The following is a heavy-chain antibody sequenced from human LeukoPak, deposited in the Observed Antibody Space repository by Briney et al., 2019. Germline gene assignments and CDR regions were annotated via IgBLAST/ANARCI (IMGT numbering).Heavy chain of an antibody. CDR3: AKVYLSSGWYEREGGYYYYYMDV. J-gene: IGHJ6*03. CDR2: ISLIGSTI. CDR1: GFTFSSYE. D-gene: IGHD6-19*01. V-gene: IGHV3-48*03. Sequence: GGPLRLSCAASGFTFSSYEMHWVRPAPRKGRTGVSYISLIGSTIYYADSVKGRFTISRDNAKHSLYLQMNSLRAEDAAVYYCAKVYLSSGWYEREGGYYYYYMDVWGKGTTVTISS.